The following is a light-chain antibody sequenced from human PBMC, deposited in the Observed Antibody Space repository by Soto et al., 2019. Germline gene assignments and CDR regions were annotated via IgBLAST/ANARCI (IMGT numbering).Light chain of an antibody. V-gene: IGKV3D-15*01. J-gene: IGKJ5*01. CDR1: QSVSSN. Sequence: EIQMTQSPAPLSVSPGERATLSCRASQSVSSNLAWYQQKPGQAPRLLIYGASSRATGIPDRFSASGSGTDFSLTISSLQSEDFPIYYCQQYNNWPLTFGQGTRLEIK. CDR3: QQYNNWPLT. CDR2: GAS.